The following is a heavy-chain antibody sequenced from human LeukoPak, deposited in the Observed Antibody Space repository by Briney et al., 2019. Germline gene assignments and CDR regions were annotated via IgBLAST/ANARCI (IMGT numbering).Heavy chain of an antibody. V-gene: IGHV4-4*07. CDR1: SHSLRIYY. CDR2: IHTSGTT. D-gene: IGHD5-12*01. Sequence: PSETLSLTCAPSSHSLRIYYLIFLRQPAGKGLEWIGRIHTSGTTWYNASLKSRVTMSVHASKNQFSLRLNAVTDADTDVCYCASLGGLGGYDSDYWGQGTLVTVSS. J-gene: IGHJ4*02. CDR3: ASLGGLGGYDSDY.